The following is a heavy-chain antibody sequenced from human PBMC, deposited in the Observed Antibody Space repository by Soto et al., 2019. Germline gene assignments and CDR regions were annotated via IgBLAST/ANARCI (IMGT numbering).Heavy chain of an antibody. V-gene: IGHV4-39*01. J-gene: IGHJ4*02. Sequence: SETLSLTCTVSGGSISSSSYYWGWIRQPPGKGLEWIGSIYYSGSTYYNPSLKSRVTISVDTSKNQFSLKLSSVTAADTAVYYCASLHVDTAMVTDFDYWGQGTLVTVSS. CDR1: GGSISSSSYY. CDR2: IYYSGST. CDR3: ASLHVDTAMVTDFDY. D-gene: IGHD5-18*01.